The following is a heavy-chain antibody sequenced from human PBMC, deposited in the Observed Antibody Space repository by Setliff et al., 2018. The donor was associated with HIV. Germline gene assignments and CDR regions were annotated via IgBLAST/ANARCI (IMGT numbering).Heavy chain of an antibody. D-gene: IGHD3-22*01. CDR3: ARDPHYYDSSGYYSMFDI. CDR1: GFSFSNYD. CDR2: SSDTGSTT. V-gene: IGHV3-48*03. J-gene: IGHJ3*02. Sequence: GESLTISCVGSGFSFSNYDLNWVRQAPGKGLEWISYSSDTGSTTYYGDSVKGRFTISRDNPKNSVYLQMSGLRVEDTAVYYCARDPHYYDSSGYYSMFDIWGQGTVVTVSS.